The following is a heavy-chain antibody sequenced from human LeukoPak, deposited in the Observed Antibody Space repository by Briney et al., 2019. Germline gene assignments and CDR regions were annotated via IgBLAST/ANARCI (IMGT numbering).Heavy chain of an antibody. CDR1: GFTFSDYW. CDR2: IKQDGSEK. V-gene: IGHV3-7*01. Sequence: PGGSLRLSCAASGFTFSDYWMSWVRQAPGKGLEWVANIKQDGSEKYYVDSVKGRFTISRDNAKNSVYLQMNSLRAEDTAVYYCARGAYYFDYWGQGTLVTVSS. J-gene: IGHJ4*02. CDR3: ARGAYYFDY.